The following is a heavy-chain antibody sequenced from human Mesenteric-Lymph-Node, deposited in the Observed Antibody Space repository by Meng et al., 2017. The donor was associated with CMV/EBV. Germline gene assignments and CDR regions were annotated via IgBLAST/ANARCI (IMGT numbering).Heavy chain of an antibody. J-gene: IGHJ4*02. CDR2: VYAGDSDT. CDR1: GYTFTNFW. V-gene: IGHV5-51*01. CDR3: ARHPYIGTYSVFGLDY. D-gene: IGHD1-26*01. Sequence: GESLKISCKGSGYTFTNFWVGWVRQVPGKGLEWMGLVYAGDSDTRYSPAFQGQVTTSADKSINTAYLQWSSLKASDTAIYYCARHPYIGTYSVFGLDYWGQGTLVTVSS.